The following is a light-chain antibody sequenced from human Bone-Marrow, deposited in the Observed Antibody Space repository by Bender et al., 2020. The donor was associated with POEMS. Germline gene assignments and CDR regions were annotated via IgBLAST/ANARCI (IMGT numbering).Light chain of an antibody. V-gene: IGLV2-14*03. Sequence: QSALTQPASVSGSPGQSITISCTGTSNDIGGYNYVSWYQQHPGKAPKLIIYDVSNRPSALSPRFSGSKSGNTASLTISGLQAEDEADYFCCSYTSTYTRVFGGGTKLTVL. CDR3: CSYTSTYTRV. J-gene: IGLJ2*01. CDR1: SNDIGGYNY. CDR2: DVS.